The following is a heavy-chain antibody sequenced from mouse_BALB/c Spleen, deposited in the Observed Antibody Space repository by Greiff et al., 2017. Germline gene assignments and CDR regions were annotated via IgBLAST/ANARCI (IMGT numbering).Heavy chain of an antibody. Sequence: QVQLQQSGAELARPGASVKLSCKASGYTFTDYYINWVKQRTGQGLEWIGEIYPGSGNTYYNEKFKGKATLTADKSSSTAYMQLSSLTSEDSAVYFCARKGAYYGNYFDYWGQGTTLTVSS. CDR1: GYTFTDYY. CDR3: ARKGAYYGNYFDY. J-gene: IGHJ2*01. CDR2: IYPGSGNT. D-gene: IGHD2-10*01. V-gene: IGHV1-77*01.